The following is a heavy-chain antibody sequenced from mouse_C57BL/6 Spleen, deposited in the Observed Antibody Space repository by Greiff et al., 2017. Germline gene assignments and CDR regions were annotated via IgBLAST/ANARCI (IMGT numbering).Heavy chain of an antibody. Sequence: VQLQQSGAELVKPGASVKLSCTASGFNIKDYYMHWVKQRTEQGLEWIGRIYPEDGETKYAPKFQGKATITADTSSNPAYLQLSSLTSEDTAVYYCATMVTTRDWYFDVWGTGTTVTVSS. CDR1: GFNIKDYY. J-gene: IGHJ1*03. CDR2: IYPEDGET. CDR3: ATMVTTRDWYFDV. D-gene: IGHD2-2*01. V-gene: IGHV14-2*01.